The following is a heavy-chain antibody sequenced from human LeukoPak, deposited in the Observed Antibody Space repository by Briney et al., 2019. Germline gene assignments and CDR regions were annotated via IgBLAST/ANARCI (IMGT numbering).Heavy chain of an antibody. V-gene: IGHV5-51*01. CDR2: IYPVDSDT. CDR1: GYTFSRHW. CDR3: ARRIYNYASDY. Sequence: GESLKISCKGSGYTFSRHWIDWVRQMPGKGLEWMGIIYPVDSDTRYSPSFQGQVTISADKSISTAYLQWSSLKASDTAMYYCARRIYNYASDYWGQGTLVTVSS. J-gene: IGHJ4*02. D-gene: IGHD5-18*01.